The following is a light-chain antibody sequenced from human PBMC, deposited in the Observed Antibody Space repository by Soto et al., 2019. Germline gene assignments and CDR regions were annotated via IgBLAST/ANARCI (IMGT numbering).Light chain of an antibody. J-gene: IGKJ3*01. CDR3: QQYGSSPPFT. CDR2: GAS. Sequence: EIVLTQSPGTLSLSPGEGATLSCRARQSVSRNYLAWYQQKPGQAPRLLIYGASSRATGIPDRFSGSGSGTDFTLTISRLESEDFAVYYCQQYGSSPPFTFGPGTKVDIK. CDR1: QSVSRNY. V-gene: IGKV3-20*01.